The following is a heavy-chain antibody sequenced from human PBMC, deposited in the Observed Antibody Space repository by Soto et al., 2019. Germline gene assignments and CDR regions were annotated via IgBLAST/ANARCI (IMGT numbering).Heavy chain of an antibody. V-gene: IGHV1-8*01. CDR3: ALLGYCTNGVCYQPYYYGMDV. CDR2: MNPNSGNT. CDR1: GYTFTSYD. Sequence: GASVKVSCKASGYTFTSYDINWVRQATGQGLEWMGWMNPNSGNTGYAQKFQGRVTMTRNTSISTAYMELSSLRSEGTAVYYCALLGYCTNGVCYQPYYYGMDVWGQGTTVTVSS. J-gene: IGHJ6*02. D-gene: IGHD2-8*01.